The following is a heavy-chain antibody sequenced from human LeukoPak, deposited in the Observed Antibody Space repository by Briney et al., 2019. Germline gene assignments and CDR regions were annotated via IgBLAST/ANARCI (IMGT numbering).Heavy chain of an antibody. CDR3: ARGLRRFGELRSNLDY. Sequence: SETLSLTCAVYGGSFSGYYWSWIRQPPGKGLEWIGENNHSGSTNYNPSLKSRVTISVDTSKNQFSLKLSSVTAADTAVYYCARGLRRFGELRSNLDYWGQGTLVTVSS. J-gene: IGHJ4*02. V-gene: IGHV4-34*01. CDR2: NNHSGST. CDR1: GGSFSGYY. D-gene: IGHD3-10*01.